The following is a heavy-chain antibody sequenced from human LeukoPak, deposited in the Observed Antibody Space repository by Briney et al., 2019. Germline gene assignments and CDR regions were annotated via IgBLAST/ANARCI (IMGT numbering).Heavy chain of an antibody. D-gene: IGHD6-13*01. CDR2: INPNSGGT. Sequence: GASVKVSCKASGYTFTGYYMHWVRQAPGQGLEWMGWINPNSGGTNYAQKFQGRVSMTTDTSRSTAYMELRSLTSDDTAMYYCARVGQQLANWFDPWGQGTRVTVSS. V-gene: IGHV1-2*02. CDR3: ARVGQQLANWFDP. J-gene: IGHJ5*02. CDR1: GYTFTGYY.